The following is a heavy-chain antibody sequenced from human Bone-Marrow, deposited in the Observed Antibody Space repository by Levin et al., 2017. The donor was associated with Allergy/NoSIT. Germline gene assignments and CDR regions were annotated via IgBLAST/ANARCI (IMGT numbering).Heavy chain of an antibody. Sequence: GGSLRLSCAASGFTFSSYGMHWVRQAPGKGLEWVAVISYDGSNKYYADSVKGRFTISRDNSKNTLYLQMNSLRAEDTAVYYCAKDRIVVVPARLRAGMDVWGQGTTVTVSS. CDR2: ISYDGSNK. CDR3: AKDRIVVVPARLRAGMDV. J-gene: IGHJ6*02. CDR1: GFTFSSYG. V-gene: IGHV3-30*18. D-gene: IGHD2-2*01.